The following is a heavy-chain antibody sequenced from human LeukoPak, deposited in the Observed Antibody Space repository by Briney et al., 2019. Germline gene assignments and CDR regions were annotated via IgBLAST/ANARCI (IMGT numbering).Heavy chain of an antibody. D-gene: IGHD3-10*01. CDR2: INHSGST. CDR3: ARETMVRGVLYYYYMDV. J-gene: IGHJ6*03. Sequence: SETLSLTCAVYGGSFSDYYWSWIRQPPGKGLEWIGEINHSGSTNYSPSLKSRVTTSVDTSKNQFSLKLSSVTAADTAVYYCARETMVRGVLYYYYMDVWGKGSTVTVSS. CDR1: GGSFSDYY. V-gene: IGHV4-34*01.